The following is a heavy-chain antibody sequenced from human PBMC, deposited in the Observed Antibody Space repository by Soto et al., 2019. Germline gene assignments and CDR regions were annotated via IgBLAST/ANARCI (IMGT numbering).Heavy chain of an antibody. V-gene: IGHV1-18*04. CDR2: ISAYNGNT. CDR3: ARTSSRREYYAFWSGYADAFDI. CDR1: GYTFTSYG. J-gene: IGHJ3*02. Sequence: QVQLVQSGAEVKKPGASVKVSCKASGYTFTSYGISWVRQAPGQGLEWMGWISAYNGNTNYAQKLQGRVTMTTDTSSSTAYMELRSLRSDDTAVSYCARTSSRREYYAFWSGYADAFDIWGQGTMVTVSS. D-gene: IGHD3-3*01.